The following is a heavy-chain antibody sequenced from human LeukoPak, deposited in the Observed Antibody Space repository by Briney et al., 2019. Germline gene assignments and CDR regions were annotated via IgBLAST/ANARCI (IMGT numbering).Heavy chain of an antibody. V-gene: IGHV3-23*01. J-gene: IGHJ4*02. Sequence: GGSLRLSCAASGFTFSSYAMSWVRQAPGKGLEWVSAISGSGGSTYYADSVKGRFTISRDNSKNTLYLQMNSLRAEDTAVYYYAKDMGRRNFAVDVYYFDYWGQGTLVTVSS. CDR2: ISGSGGST. CDR1: GFTFSSYA. CDR3: AKDMGRRNFAVDVYYFDY. D-gene: IGHD6-19*01.